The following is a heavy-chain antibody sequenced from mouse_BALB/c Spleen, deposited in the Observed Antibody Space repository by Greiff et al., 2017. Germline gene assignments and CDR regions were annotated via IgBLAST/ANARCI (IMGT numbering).Heavy chain of an antibody. Sequence: VQLKQSGPELVKPGASVKMSCKASGYTFTSYVMHWVKQKPGQGLEWIGYINPYNDGTKYNEKFKGKATLTSDKSSSTAYMELSSLTSEDSAVYYCARAGFRYAMDYWGQGTSVTVSS. J-gene: IGHJ4*01. CDR1: GYTFTSYV. V-gene: IGHV1-14*01. CDR3: ARAGFRYAMDY. CDR2: INPYNDGT.